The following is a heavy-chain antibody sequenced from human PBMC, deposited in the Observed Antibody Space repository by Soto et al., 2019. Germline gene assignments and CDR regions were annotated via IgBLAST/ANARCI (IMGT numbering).Heavy chain of an antibody. J-gene: IGHJ6*02. D-gene: IGHD2-2*01. V-gene: IGHV1-69*13. CDR1: GGTFSSYA. Sequence: SVKVSCKASGGTFSSYAISWVRQAPGRGLEWMGGIVPIFGTANYAQKFQGRVTITADESTSTAYMELSSLRSEDTAVYYCARLVVVPAAMPTSLGYYGMDVWGQGTTVTVSS. CDR2: IVPIFGTA. CDR3: ARLVVVPAAMPTSLGYYGMDV.